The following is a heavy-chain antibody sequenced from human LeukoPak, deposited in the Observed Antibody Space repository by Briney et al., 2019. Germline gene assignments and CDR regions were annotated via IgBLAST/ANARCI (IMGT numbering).Heavy chain of an antibody. CDR1: GYTFTGYY. Sequence: ASVKVSCKASGYTFTGYYMHWVRQAPGQGLEWMGWINPYSGDTIYAQKFQGRVTMTRDTSISTAYMELSRLRSDDTAVYYCARDFGGTYAPFDYWGQGTLVTVSS. CDR3: ARDFGGTYAPFDY. J-gene: IGHJ4*02. CDR2: INPYSGDT. D-gene: IGHD1-26*01. V-gene: IGHV1-2*02.